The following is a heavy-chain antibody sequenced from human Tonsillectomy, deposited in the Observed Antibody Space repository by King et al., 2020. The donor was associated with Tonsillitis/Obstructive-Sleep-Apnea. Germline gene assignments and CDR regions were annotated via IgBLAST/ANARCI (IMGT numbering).Heavy chain of an antibody. V-gene: IGHV4-59*01. CDR2: IYSSGST. CDR3: ARDMVVNAGGDAFYI. D-gene: IGHD2-21*01. J-gene: IGHJ3*02. Sequence: VQLQESGPGLVKPSETLSLPCTVSGGSISSYSWSWFRQPPGKGLEWCGYIYSSGSTNYNPSLKSRVTISVDTSKNQFSLKLSSVTAADTAVYYCARDMVVNAGGDAFYIWGQGTMFTVSS. CDR1: GGSISSYS.